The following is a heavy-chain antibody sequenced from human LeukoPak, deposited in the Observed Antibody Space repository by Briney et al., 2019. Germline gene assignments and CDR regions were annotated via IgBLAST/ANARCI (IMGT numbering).Heavy chain of an antibody. Sequence: GTSLRLSCTTSGVTFDVYAMHWVRQAPGKGLEWVAVISYDGRYRYYADSAKGRFTISRDNSKRTLYLEMSGLRPEDTALYYCARSELYYGSESYFHLDYWGHGTLVTVSS. CDR3: ARSELYYGSESYFHLDY. CDR2: ISYDGRYR. V-gene: IGHV3-30*03. D-gene: IGHD3-10*01. CDR1: GVTFDVYA. J-gene: IGHJ4*01.